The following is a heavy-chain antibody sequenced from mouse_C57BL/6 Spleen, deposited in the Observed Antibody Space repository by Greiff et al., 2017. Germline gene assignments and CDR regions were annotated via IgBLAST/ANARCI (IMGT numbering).Heavy chain of an antibody. CDR2: INPGSGGT. Sequence: QVQLQQSGAELVRPGTSVKVSCKASGYAFTNYLIEWVKQRPGQGLEWIGVINPGSGGTNYNGKFKGKATLTADKSASTAYMQLSSLTSEDSAVYFCAREGTFMDYWGQGTSVTVSS. J-gene: IGHJ4*01. CDR3: AREGTFMDY. CDR1: GYAFTNYL. D-gene: IGHD3-3*01. V-gene: IGHV1-54*01.